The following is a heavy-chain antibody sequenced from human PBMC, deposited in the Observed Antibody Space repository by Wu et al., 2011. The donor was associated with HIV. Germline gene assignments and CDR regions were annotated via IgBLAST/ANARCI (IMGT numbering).Heavy chain of an antibody. CDR1: GYTFTSYG. CDR2: ISAYNGDT. D-gene: IGHD5-24*01. Sequence: QVQLVQSGAAVKKPGSSVKVSCKASGYTFTSYGISWVRQAPGQGLEWMGWISAYNGDTSYAQKLQGRVTMTTDTSTSTAYMELRSLRSDDTAVYYCARGRDGYNINWFDPWGQGTLVTVSS. V-gene: IGHV1-18*01. CDR3: ARGRDGYNINWFDP. J-gene: IGHJ5*02.